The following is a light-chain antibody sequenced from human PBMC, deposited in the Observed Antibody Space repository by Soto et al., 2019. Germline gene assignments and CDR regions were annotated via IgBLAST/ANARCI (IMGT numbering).Light chain of an antibody. Sequence: DIQMTQSPSSLSASVGDRVTINCRASQATSNYVAWFQQKPGEAPKSLMFATSTLQSGVPSRFRGSGSQTDFTLTITNLQPEDFATYFCQQYHSLPFTFGPWTTVHFK. CDR3: QQYHSLPFT. CDR1: QATSNY. J-gene: IGKJ3*01. V-gene: IGKV1-16*01. CDR2: ATS.